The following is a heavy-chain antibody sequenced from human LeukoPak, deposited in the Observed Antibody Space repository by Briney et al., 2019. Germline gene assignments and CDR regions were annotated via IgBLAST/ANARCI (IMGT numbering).Heavy chain of an antibody. CDR3: ARADYGDRPDY. J-gene: IGHJ4*02. Sequence: GGSLRLSCAASGFTVSSNYMSWVRQAPGKGLEWVSVIYSGGSTYYADSVKGRFTISRDNSKNTLYLQMNSLRAEDTAVYYCARADYGDRPDYWGQGTLVTVSS. CDR2: IYSGGST. CDR1: GFTVSSNY. D-gene: IGHD4-17*01. V-gene: IGHV3-66*01.